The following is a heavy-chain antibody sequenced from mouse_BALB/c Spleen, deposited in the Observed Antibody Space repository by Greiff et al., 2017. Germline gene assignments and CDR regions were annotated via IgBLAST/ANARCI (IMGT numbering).Heavy chain of an antibody. CDR1: GFTFSSFG. V-gene: IGHV5-17*02. CDR2: ISSGSSTI. J-gene: IGHJ3*01. Sequence: EVKLVESGGGLVQPGGSRKLSCAASGFTFSSFGMHWVRQAPEKGLEWVAYISSGSSTIYYADTVKGRFTISRDNPKNTLFLQMTSLRSEDTAMYYCARGDYSGSSPWFAYWGQGTLVTVSA. CDR3: ARGDYSGSSPWFAY. D-gene: IGHD1-1*01.